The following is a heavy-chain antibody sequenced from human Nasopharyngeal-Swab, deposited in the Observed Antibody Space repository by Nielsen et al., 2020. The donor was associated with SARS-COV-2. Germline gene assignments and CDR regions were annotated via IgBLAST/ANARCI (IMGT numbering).Heavy chain of an antibody. CDR1: GGSFSGYY. V-gene: IGHV4-34*01. CDR3: ARGGIPTGDLPTGYYFDY. Sequence: SETLSLTCAVYGGSFSGYYRSWIRQPPGKGLEWIGEINHSGSTNYNPSLKSRVTISVDTSKNQFSLKLSSVTAADTAVYYCARGGIPTGDLPTGYYFDYWGQGTPVTVSS. J-gene: IGHJ4*02. D-gene: IGHD7-27*01. CDR2: INHSGST.